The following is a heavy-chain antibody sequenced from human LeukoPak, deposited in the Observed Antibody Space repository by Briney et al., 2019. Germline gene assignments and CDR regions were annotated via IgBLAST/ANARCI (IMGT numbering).Heavy chain of an antibody. CDR2: ISYDGSNK. D-gene: IGHD6-19*01. Sequence: GGSLRLSCAASGFTFSSYAMHWVRQAPGKGLEWVAIISYDGSNKYYADSVKGRFTISRDNSKNTLYLQMNSLRAEDTAVYYSARDLSLFSSVSYFDYWGQGTLVTVSS. V-gene: IGHV3-30-3*01. J-gene: IGHJ4*02. CDR3: ARDLSLFSSVSYFDY. CDR1: GFTFSSYA.